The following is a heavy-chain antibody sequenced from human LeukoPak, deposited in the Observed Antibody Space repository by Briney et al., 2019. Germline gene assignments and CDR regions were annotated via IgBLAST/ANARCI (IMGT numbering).Heavy chain of an antibody. CDR1: GDSISSYY. V-gene: IGHV4-59*01. CDR2: VYYSGST. D-gene: IGHD3-10*01. J-gene: IGHJ4*02. CDR3: ARGSPVGHY. Sequence: SETLSLTCTVSGDSISSYYWSWIRRPPGKGLEWIGYVYYSGSTNYNPSLKSRVTISVDTSKNQFSLKLSSVTAADTAVYYCARGSPVGHYWGQGTLVTVSS.